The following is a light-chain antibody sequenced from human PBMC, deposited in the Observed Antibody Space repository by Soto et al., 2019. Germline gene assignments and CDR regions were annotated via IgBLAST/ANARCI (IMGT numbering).Light chain of an antibody. CDR2: GAS. J-gene: IGKJ5*01. CDR3: QQYNNWLIT. Sequence: EIVLTQSPGTLSLSPGERATLSCRASQSVSSSYLAWYQQKPGQAPRLLIRGASSRATGIPDRFSGSGSGTEFTLTISSLQSEDFAVYYCQQYNNWLITFGQGTRLEIK. CDR1: QSVSSSY. V-gene: IGKV3-20*01.